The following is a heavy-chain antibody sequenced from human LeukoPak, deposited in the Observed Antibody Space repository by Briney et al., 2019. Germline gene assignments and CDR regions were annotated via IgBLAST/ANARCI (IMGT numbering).Heavy chain of an antibody. CDR1: GGSISSYY. CDR3: ARLVLSYGNAFDH. D-gene: IGHD3-16*01. CDR2: IDYSGST. V-gene: IGHV4-59*08. Sequence: PSETLSLTCTVSGGSISSYYWSWIRQPPGKGLEWIGYIDYSGSTNYNPSLKSRVTISVDTSKNHFSLRLSSVTAADTAVYYCARLVLSYGNAFDHWGQGTLVTVSS. J-gene: IGHJ4*02.